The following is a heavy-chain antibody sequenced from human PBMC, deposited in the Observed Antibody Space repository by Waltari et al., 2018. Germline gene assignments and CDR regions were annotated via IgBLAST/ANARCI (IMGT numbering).Heavy chain of an antibody. D-gene: IGHD2-2*01. CDR2: INHSGST. CDR1: GGSFSGYY. Sequence: QVQLQQWGAGLLKPSETLSLTCAVYGGSFSGYYWSWIRQPPGKGLEWIGEINHSGSTNYNPSLKSRVTISVDTSKNQFSLKLSSVTAADTAVYYCARGRGCSSTSCYYYYYYYMDVWGKGTTVTISS. J-gene: IGHJ6*03. CDR3: ARGRGCSSTSCYYYYYYYMDV. V-gene: IGHV4-34*01.